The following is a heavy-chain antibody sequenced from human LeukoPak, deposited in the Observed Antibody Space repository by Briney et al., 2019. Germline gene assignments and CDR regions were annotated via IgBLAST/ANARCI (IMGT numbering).Heavy chain of an antibody. Sequence: PGGSLRLSCTVSGFTVSSNSMSWVRQAPGKGLEWVSYISSSSSTIYYADSVKGRFTISRDNAKNSLYLQMNSLRAEDTAVYYCARDYDRYYMDVWGKGTTVTVSS. CDR3: ARDYDRYYMDV. V-gene: IGHV3-48*01. J-gene: IGHJ6*03. D-gene: IGHD3-3*01. CDR1: GFTVSSNS. CDR2: ISSSSSTI.